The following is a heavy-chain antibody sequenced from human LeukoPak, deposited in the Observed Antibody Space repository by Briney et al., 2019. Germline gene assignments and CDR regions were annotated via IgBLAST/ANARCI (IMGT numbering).Heavy chain of an antibody. V-gene: IGHV4-59*01. Sequence: PSETLSLTCTVSGGSISSYYWSWIRQPPGKGLEWIGYIYYSGSTNYNPSLKSRVTMSVDTSKNQFSLKLSSVTAADTAVYYCATDLRYPHSSGWYKDYWGQGTLVTVSS. D-gene: IGHD6-19*01. CDR3: ATDLRYPHSSGWYKDY. CDR2: IYYSGST. CDR1: GGSISSYY. J-gene: IGHJ4*02.